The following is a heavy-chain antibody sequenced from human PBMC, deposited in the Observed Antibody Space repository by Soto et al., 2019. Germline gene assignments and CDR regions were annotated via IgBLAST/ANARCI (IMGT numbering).Heavy chain of an antibody. CDR1: GGSFSGYY. V-gene: IGHV4-34*01. CDR3: ARSQRRREGSYYYGMDV. J-gene: IGHJ6*02. Sequence: SETLSLTCAVYGGSFSGYYWSWIRQPPGKGLEWIGEINHSGSTNYNPSLKSRVTISVDTSKNQFSLKLSSVTAADTAVYYCARSQRRREGSYYYGMDVWGQGTTVTVSS. CDR2: INHSGST. D-gene: IGHD2-2*01.